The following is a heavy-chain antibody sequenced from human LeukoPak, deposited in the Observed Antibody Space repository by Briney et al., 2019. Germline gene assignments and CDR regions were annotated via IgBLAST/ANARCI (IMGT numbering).Heavy chain of an antibody. CDR3: ASSLCDFARFDP. Sequence: ASVKVSCKASGYTFTGYYMHWVRQAPGQGLEWMGWINPNSGGTNYAQKFQGRVTVTRDTSVSTAYMELSRLRSDDTAVYYCASSLCDFARFDPWGQGTLVTVSS. J-gene: IGHJ5*02. D-gene: IGHD3-3*01. CDR2: INPNSGGT. V-gene: IGHV1-2*02. CDR1: GYTFTGYY.